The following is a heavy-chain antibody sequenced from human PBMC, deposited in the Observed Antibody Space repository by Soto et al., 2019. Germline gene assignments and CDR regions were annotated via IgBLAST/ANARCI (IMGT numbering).Heavy chain of an antibody. D-gene: IGHD3-22*01. CDR3: ARGSFFYETSGYYPPDY. CDR1: GFSFSSSG. J-gene: IGHJ4*02. Sequence: GGSLRLSCAASGFSFSSSGMHWVRQAPGKGLEWVAVIWYDGNKKYYGDSVRGRFTISRDNSKNSVHRQMRSLRAEDTAVYYCARGSFFYETSGYYPPDYWGQGSLVTVSS. CDR2: IWYDGNKK. V-gene: IGHV3-33*01.